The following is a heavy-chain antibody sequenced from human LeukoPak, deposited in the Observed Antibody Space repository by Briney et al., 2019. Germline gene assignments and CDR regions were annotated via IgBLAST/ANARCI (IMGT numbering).Heavy chain of an antibody. CDR3: AKLIGYCSSTSCYGSY. J-gene: IGHJ4*02. CDR2: ISYDGSNK. Sequence: GGCLRLSCAASGFTFSSYGMHWVRQAPGKGLEWVAVISYDGSNKYYADSVKGRFTISRDNSKNTLYLQMNSLRAEDTAVYYCAKLIGYCSSTSCYGSYWGQGTLVTVSS. D-gene: IGHD2-2*01. V-gene: IGHV3-30*18. CDR1: GFTFSSYG.